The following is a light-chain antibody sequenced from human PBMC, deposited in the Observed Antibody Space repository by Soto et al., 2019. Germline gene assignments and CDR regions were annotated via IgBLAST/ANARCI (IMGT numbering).Light chain of an antibody. V-gene: IGKV1-5*03. CDR3: QQYNSYPYT. CDR2: KAS. Sequence: DIQMTQSPSTVSASVGDRVTITCRASQRISSWLAWYQQKPGKAPKLLSYKASSLESGVPSRISGSGSGTEFTLTISCLQPDDFATYYGQQYNSYPYTFGEGIKREL. CDR1: QRISSW. J-gene: IGKJ2*01.